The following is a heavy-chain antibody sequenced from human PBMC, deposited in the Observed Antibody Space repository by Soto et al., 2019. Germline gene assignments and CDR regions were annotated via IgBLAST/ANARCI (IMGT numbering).Heavy chain of an antibody. D-gene: IGHD3-3*01. CDR3: AKGVDTIFGVVTPTDY. CDR2: ISYDGSNK. V-gene: IGHV3-30*18. Sequence: GGSLRLSCAASGFTFSSYGMHWVRQAPGKGLEWVAVISYDGSNKYYADSVKGRFTISRDNSKNTLYLQMNSLRAEDTAVYYCAKGVDTIFGVVTPTDYWGQGTLVTVSS. J-gene: IGHJ4*02. CDR1: GFTFSSYG.